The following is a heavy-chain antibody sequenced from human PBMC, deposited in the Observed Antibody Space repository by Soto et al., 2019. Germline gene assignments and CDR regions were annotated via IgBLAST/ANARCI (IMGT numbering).Heavy chain of an antibody. J-gene: IGHJ6*02. V-gene: IGHV1-58*01. CDR2: IVVGSGNT. D-gene: IGHD6-19*01. CDR1: GFTFTSSS. Sequence: ASVKVSCKASGFTFTSSSVQWVRQARGQRLEWIGWIVVGSGNTNYAQKFQERVTITRDMSTSTAYMELSSLRSEDTAVYYRAADGSIAVATNYSYYGMDVWGQGTTVTVSS. CDR3: AADGSIAVATNYSYYGMDV.